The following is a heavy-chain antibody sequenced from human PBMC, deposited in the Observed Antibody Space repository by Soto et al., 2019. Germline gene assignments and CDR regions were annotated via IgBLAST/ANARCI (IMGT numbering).Heavy chain of an antibody. J-gene: IGHJ6*04. Sequence: WGSLRLSCAASGFSFSRYSMIRVRQAPGKGLERVSYISSSSSTIYYADSVKGRFTISKDTSKTQGVLTITNMDPVDTATYYCARTIVVVPAAVYYYYGRDVRRKGTTVTVAS. D-gene: IGHD2-2*01. CDR1: GFSFSRYS. V-gene: IGHV3-48*04. CDR2: ISSSSSTI. CDR3: ARTIVVVPAAVYYYYGRDV.